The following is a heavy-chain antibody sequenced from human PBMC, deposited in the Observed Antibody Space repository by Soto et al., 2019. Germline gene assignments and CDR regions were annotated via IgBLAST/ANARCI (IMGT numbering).Heavy chain of an antibody. Sequence: GRSLRLSCAASGFSFSSYAMTWVRQAPGKGPEWVSVISGGGGDTYYADSVKGRFNVSRDNSKSTLYLQMNSLRAEDTAAYYCAKVAASGYYYYGMDVWGQGTTVTVSS. D-gene: IGHD6-25*01. CDR2: ISGGGGDT. V-gene: IGHV3-23*01. J-gene: IGHJ6*02. CDR1: GFSFSSYA. CDR3: AKVAASGYYYYGMDV.